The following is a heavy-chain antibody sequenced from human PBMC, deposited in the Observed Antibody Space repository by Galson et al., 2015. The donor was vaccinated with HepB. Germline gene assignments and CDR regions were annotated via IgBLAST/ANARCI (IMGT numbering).Heavy chain of an antibody. CDR3: AKTRKQWLVHDY. CDR1: GFTFSSYA. D-gene: IGHD6-19*01. CDR2: ISGSGGST. J-gene: IGHJ4*02. Sequence: SLRLSCAASGFTFSSYAMSWVRQAPGKGLEWVSAISGSGGSTYYADSVKGRFTISRDNSKNTLYLQMNSLRAEDTAVYYCAKTRKQWLVHDYWGQGTLVTVSS. V-gene: IGHV3-23*01.